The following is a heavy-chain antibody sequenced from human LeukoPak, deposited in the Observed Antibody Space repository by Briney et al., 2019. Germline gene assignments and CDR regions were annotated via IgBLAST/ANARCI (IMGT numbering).Heavy chain of an antibody. CDR1: GGSISSSSYY. CDR2: IYYSGST. J-gene: IGHJ4*02. D-gene: IGHD3-9*01. CDR3: ASVYDILTGYYPFDY. V-gene: IGHV4-39*01. Sequence: SETLSLTCTVSGGSISSSSYYWGWIRQPPGKGLEWIGSIYYSGSTYYSPSLKSRVTISVDTSKNQFSLKLSSVTAADTAVYYCASVYDILTGYYPFDYWGQGTLVTVSS.